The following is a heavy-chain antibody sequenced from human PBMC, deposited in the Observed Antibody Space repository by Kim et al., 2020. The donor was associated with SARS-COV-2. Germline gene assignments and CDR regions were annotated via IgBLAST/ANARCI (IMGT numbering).Heavy chain of an antibody. Sequence: ASVKVSCKVSGYTLTELSMHWVRQAPGKGLEWMGGFDPEDGETIYAQKFQGRVTMTEDTSTDTAYMELSSLRSEDTAVYYCATERAIDSGYTRALDYWGQGTLVTVSS. CDR3: ATERAIDSGYTRALDY. CDR1: GYTLTELS. J-gene: IGHJ4*02. CDR2: FDPEDGET. D-gene: IGHD5-12*01. V-gene: IGHV1-24*01.